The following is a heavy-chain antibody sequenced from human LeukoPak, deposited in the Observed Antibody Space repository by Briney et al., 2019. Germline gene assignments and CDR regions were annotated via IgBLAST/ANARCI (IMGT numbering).Heavy chain of an antibody. J-gene: IGHJ4*02. CDR1: GFTFSSYE. CDR2: IYSGGST. Sequence: PGGSLRLSCTASGFTFSSYEMSWVRQAPGKGLEWVSVIYSGGSTYYADSVKGRFTISRDNSKNTLYLQMNSLRAEDTAVYYCARVVPAAGFDYWGQGTLVTVSS. CDR3: ARVVPAAGFDY. D-gene: IGHD2-2*01. V-gene: IGHV3-53*01.